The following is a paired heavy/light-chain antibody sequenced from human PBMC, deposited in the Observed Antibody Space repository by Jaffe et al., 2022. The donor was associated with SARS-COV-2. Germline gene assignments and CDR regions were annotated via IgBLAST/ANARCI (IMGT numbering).Heavy chain of an antibody. CDR3: ANYYKGFGGRGF. CDR1: GDSVTNAAFH. Sequence: QVQLQESGPGLVKPSGTLSLTCTVSGDSVTNAAFHWGWVRQPPGKGLEWIGYMDYRGGAYSNPSLGGRLILSFDPSKNQFSLKLTSVAAADTAVYYCANYYKGFGGRGFWGQGTLVTVSS. CDR2: MDYRGGA. D-gene: IGHD3-22*01. J-gene: IGHJ4*02. V-gene: IGHV4-30-4*08.
Light chain of an antibody. CDR3: QHYYYHSWT. CDR2: RAS. Sequence: DIQMTQSPSTLSASVGDVVTITCRASQNIDNWLAWFQQKPGKAPNLLIYRASNLEYGVPSRFSGSASGTEFTLTISSLQPEDFATYYCQHYYYHSWTFGQGTKVDIK. CDR1: QNIDNW. J-gene: IGKJ1*01. V-gene: IGKV1-5*03.